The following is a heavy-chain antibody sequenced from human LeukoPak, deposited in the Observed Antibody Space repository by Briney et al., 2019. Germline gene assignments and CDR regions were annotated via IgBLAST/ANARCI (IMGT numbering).Heavy chain of an antibody. D-gene: IGHD3-22*01. CDR1: GGSISSYY. CDR3: ARVRVVITPEVFDY. Sequence: TLETLSLTCTVSGGSISSYYWGRIRQPPGKGLEWIGSIYYSGSTYYNPSLKSRVTISVDTSKNQFSLKLSSVTAADTAVYYCARVRVVITPEVFDYWGQGTLVTVSS. J-gene: IGHJ4*02. CDR2: IYYSGST. V-gene: IGHV4-39*01.